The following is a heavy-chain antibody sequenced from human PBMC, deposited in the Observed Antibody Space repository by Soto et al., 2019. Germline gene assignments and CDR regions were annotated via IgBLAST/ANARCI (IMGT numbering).Heavy chain of an antibody. J-gene: IGHJ4*02. D-gene: IGHD2-8*02. CDR2: IRAGGVTT. V-gene: IGHV3-23*01. CDR3: AKDRTPPLSLSPSSQAIKNLLVGQCFDS. CDR1: GFAFHTHA. Sequence: EVQLLESGGGLVQPGGSLRLSCAASGFAFHTHALSWVRQAPGKGLEWVSGIRAGGVTTYYADEVKGRFTISRDNSNNTITLQMNSLRAHDTAFYYCAKDRTPPLSLSPSSQAIKNLLVGQCFDSWGQGTLVTVSS.